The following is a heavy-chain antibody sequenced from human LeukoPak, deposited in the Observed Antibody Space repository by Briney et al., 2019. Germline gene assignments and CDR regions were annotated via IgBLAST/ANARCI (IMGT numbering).Heavy chain of an antibody. CDR2: VDPEDGET. CDR1: GYTFTDYY. V-gene: IGHV1-69-2*01. D-gene: IGHD3-10*01. Sequence: ASVKISCKVSGYTFTDYYMHWVQQAPGKGLEWMGLVDPEDGETIYAEKFQGRVTITADTSTDTAYMELSSLRSEDTAVYYCATNSLGGYYGSGSTSFDPWGQGTLVTVSS. CDR3: ATNSLGGYYGSGSTSFDP. J-gene: IGHJ5*02.